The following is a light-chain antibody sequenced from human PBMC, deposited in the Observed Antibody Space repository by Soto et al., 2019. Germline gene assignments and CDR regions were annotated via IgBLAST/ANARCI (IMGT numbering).Light chain of an antibody. J-gene: IGKJ1*01. CDR3: QPYSSSPRT. CDR2: GAS. Sequence: EIVLTQSPGTLSLSPGERATLSCRASQSVSSNYLAWYQQKPGQAPRLLIYGASTRATGIPDRFSGSGSGTDFTLTISRLEPEDFAVYYCQPYSSSPRTFGQGTKVDIK. V-gene: IGKV3-20*01. CDR1: QSVSSNY.